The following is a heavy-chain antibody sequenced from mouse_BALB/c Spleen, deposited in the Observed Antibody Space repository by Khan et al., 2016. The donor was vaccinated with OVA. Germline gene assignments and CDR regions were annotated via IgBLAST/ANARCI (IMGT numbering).Heavy chain of an antibody. D-gene: IGHD1-1*01. Sequence: VPLVESGGDLVKPGGSLKLSCAASGFTFSTYGMSWVRQTPDKRLEWVATVSTGGGYTYYPDSVKGRFTISRDNAKNTLYLQMSCLKSEDTAMFYCTRLSYYYDSEGFAYWGQGTMVTVSA. CDR1: GFTFSTYG. CDR2: VSTGGGYT. J-gene: IGHJ3*01. V-gene: IGHV5-6*01. CDR3: TRLSYYYDSEGFAY.